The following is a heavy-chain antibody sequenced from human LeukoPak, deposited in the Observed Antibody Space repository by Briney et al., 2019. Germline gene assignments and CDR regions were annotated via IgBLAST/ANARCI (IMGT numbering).Heavy chain of an antibody. Sequence: GGSLRLSCAASGFSFTMYGIHWVRQAPGKGLEWVAVISTDGNNEYYANSVKGRFTISRDNSKNTVYLQMTSLRTEDTAVYYCAREDSGSYLPYWGQGTLVTVSS. CDR1: GFSFTMYG. V-gene: IGHV3-30*03. CDR2: ISTDGNNE. CDR3: AREDSGSYLPY. J-gene: IGHJ4*02. D-gene: IGHD1-26*01.